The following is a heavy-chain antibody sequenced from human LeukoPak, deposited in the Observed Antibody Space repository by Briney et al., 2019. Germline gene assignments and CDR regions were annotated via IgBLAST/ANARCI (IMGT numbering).Heavy chain of an antibody. CDR1: GFTFSSYG. CDR2: IRYDGSNK. CDR3: AKDADSSGWYCDY. Sequence: GGSLRLSCAASGFTFSSYGMHWVRQAPGKGLEWVAFIRYDGSNKYYADSVKGRFTISRDNSKNMLYLQMNSLRAEDTAVYYCAKDADSSGWYCDYWGQGTLVTVSS. V-gene: IGHV3-30*02. D-gene: IGHD6-19*01. J-gene: IGHJ4*02.